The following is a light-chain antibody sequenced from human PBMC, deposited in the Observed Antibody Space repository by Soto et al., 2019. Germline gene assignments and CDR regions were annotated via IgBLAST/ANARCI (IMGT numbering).Light chain of an antibody. J-gene: IGKJ4*01. CDR3: QQYDSYVT. CDR1: QSISSR. CDR2: DAS. V-gene: IGKV1-5*01. Sequence: DIKMTLSPSTLSASVGDRVTITCRASQSISSRLAWYQQKPGKAPKLLIYDASSLQSGVPSRFSGRGSGTEFTLTISSLQPDDFATYYCQQYDSYVTFGGGTKVDI.